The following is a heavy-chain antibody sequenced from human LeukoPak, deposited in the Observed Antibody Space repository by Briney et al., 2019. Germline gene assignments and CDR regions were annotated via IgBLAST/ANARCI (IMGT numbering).Heavy chain of an antibody. CDR2: IYSGGST. D-gene: IGHD6-13*01. Sequence: PGGSLRLSCAASGFTVSSNYMSWVRQAPGKGLEWVSIIYSGGSTYYADSVKGRFTISRDNSKNTLYLQMNSLRAEDTAVYYCAKDPIAAAGARVFYYYYYYMDVWGKGTTVTVSS. V-gene: IGHV3-53*05. CDR3: AKDPIAAAGARVFYYYYYYMDV. J-gene: IGHJ6*03. CDR1: GFTVSSNY.